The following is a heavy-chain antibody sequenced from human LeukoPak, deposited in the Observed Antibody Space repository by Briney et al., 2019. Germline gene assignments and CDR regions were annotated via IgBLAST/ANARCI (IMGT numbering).Heavy chain of an antibody. V-gene: IGHV1-18*03. CDR1: GYTFTNYG. CDR2: ISAYNGNT. Sequence: ASVKVSCKASGYTFTNYGISWVRQAPGQGLEWMGWISAYNGNTNYAQKLQGRVTMTTDTSTSTAYMELRSLRSDDMAVYYCARPYDFWSGSYDAFDIWGQGTMVTVSS. D-gene: IGHD3-3*01. J-gene: IGHJ3*02. CDR3: ARPYDFWSGSYDAFDI.